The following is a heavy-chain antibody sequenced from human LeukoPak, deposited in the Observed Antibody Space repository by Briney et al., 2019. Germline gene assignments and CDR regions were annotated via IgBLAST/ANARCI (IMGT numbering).Heavy chain of an antibody. V-gene: IGHV4-4*07. CDR3: ARCKSIAAAGPRTGDWFDP. J-gene: IGHJ5*02. D-gene: IGHD6-13*01. CDR2: IYTSGST. Sequence: SETLSLTCTVSGGSISSYYWSWIRQPAGKGLEWIGRIYTSGSTNYNPSLKSRVTMSVDTSKNQFSLKLSSVTAADTAVYYCARCKSIAAAGPRTGDWFDPWGQGTLVTVSS. CDR1: GGSISSYY.